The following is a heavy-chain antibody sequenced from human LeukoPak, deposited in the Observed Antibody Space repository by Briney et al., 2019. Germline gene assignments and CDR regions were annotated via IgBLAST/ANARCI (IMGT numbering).Heavy chain of an antibody. D-gene: IGHD3-10*01. Sequence: SVNVSCKASGGTFSSYAISWVRQAPGQGLEWMGGIIPIFGTANYAQKFQGRVTITADESTSTAYMELSSLRSDDTAVYYCARDLFNSGLPGYWGQGTLVTVSS. CDR2: IIPIFGTA. CDR3: ARDLFNSGLPGY. CDR1: GGTFSSYA. V-gene: IGHV1-69*13. J-gene: IGHJ4*02.